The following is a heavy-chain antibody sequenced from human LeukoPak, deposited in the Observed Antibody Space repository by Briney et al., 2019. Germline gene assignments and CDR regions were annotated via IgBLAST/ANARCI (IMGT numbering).Heavy chain of an antibody. Sequence: PSETLSLTCTVSGGSISSYYWSWIRQPPGKGLEWIGYIYYSGSTNYNPSLKSRVTISVDTSKNQFSLKLSSVTAADTAVYYCARAAPCGGDCYNWFDPWGQGTLITVSS. D-gene: IGHD2-21*02. CDR3: ARAAPCGGDCYNWFDP. CDR2: IYYSGST. CDR1: GGSISSYY. V-gene: IGHV4-59*01. J-gene: IGHJ5*02.